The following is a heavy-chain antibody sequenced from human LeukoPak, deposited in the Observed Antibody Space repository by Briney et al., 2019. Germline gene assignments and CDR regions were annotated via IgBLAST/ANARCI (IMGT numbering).Heavy chain of an antibody. D-gene: IGHD3-22*01. Sequence: GGSLRLSCAVYGITLSNYGMSWVRQAPGKGLEWVSGISDSGGRTNYADSVKGRFTISRDNPKNTLYLQMNSLRAEDTAVYFCAKRGVVIRVILVGFHKEAYYFDSWGQGALVTVSS. CDR1: GITLSNYG. CDR3: AKRGVVIRVILVGFHKEAYYFDS. V-gene: IGHV3-23*01. CDR2: ISDSGGRT. J-gene: IGHJ4*02.